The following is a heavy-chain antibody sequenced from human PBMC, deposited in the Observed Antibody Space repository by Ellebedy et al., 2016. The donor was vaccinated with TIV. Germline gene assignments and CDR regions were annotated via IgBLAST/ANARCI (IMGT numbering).Heavy chain of an antibody. CDR3: AAAAGAGDDAFDI. CDR2: ISYDGSNE. J-gene: IGHJ3*02. CDR1: GFTFSNYA. Sequence: GESLKISXAASGFTFSNYAIHWVRQAPGKGLEWVAVISYDGSNEYYADSVKGRFTISRDNSKNTLYLQMNSLRAEDTAVYYCAAAAGAGDDAFDIWGQGTMATVSS. D-gene: IGHD6-13*01. V-gene: IGHV3-30*03.